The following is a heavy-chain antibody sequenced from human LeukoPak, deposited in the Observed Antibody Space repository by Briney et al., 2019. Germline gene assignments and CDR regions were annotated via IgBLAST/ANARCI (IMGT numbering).Heavy chain of an antibody. D-gene: IGHD5-12*01. V-gene: IGHV3-15*01. Sequence: GGSLRLSCAASGFTFSSYSMNWVRQAPGKGLEWVGRVKSKTDGGTTDYAAPVKGRFTISRDDSKNTLYLQMNSLTTEDTAVYYCATDTKDMLTTIGALDFWGQGTLVTVSS. CDR1: GFTFSSYS. CDR2: VKSKTDGGTT. J-gene: IGHJ4*02. CDR3: ATDTKDMLTTIGALDF.